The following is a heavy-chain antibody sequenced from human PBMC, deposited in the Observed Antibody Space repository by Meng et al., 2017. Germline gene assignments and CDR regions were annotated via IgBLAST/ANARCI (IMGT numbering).Heavy chain of an antibody. CDR2: MNPNSGNT. D-gene: IGHD1-1*01. J-gene: IGHJ4*02. V-gene: IGHV1-8*01. CDR3: AREFRGTFYFDY. Sequence: HVQVVQAGAEVKKPGASGKVSFKASGYTFTSNDSNWVRQATGQGLEWMGWMNPNSGNTGYAQKFQGRVTMTRNTSISTAYMELSSLRSEDTAVYYCAREFRGTFYFDYWGQGSLVTVSS. CDR1: GYTFTSND.